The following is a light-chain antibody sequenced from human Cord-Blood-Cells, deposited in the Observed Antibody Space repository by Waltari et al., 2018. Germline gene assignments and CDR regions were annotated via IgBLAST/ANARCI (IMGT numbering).Light chain of an antibody. V-gene: IGKV1-39*01. Sequence: DIQMTQSPSSLSASVGDRVTITCRASQSISSYLNWYQQKPGKAPKLLIYAASSLQSGVPSRFRGSGSGTEFTLTISSLQPEDFATYYCQQSYSTPITFGQGTRLEIK. CDR3: QQSYSTPIT. J-gene: IGKJ5*01. CDR2: AAS. CDR1: QSISSY.